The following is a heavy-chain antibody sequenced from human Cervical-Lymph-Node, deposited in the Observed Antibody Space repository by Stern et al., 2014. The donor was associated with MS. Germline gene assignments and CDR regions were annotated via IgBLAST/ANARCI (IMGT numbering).Heavy chain of an antibody. D-gene: IGHD3-16*01. CDR3: ARSDRLWGSFDY. Sequence: VQLVESGPGLVKPSQTLSLTCTVSGASISTVGYYWSWIRQHPGKGLEWIAYMSSIVSTYYNPSLKSRVSISSDTSKNQFSLNLTSVTAADTALYYCARSDRLWGSFDYWGQGTLVAVSS. CDR1: GASISTVGYY. CDR2: MSSIVST. V-gene: IGHV4-31*03. J-gene: IGHJ4*02.